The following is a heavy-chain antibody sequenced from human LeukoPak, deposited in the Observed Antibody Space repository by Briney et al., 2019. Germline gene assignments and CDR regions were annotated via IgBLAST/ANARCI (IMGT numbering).Heavy chain of an antibody. CDR3: ARAKYGSGEFDY. CDR2: ISSSGGGT. V-gene: IGHV3-23*01. D-gene: IGHD3-10*01. Sequence: GGSLRLSCAASGFTFSDYAMNWVRQAPGKGLEWVSAISSSGGGTYYADSVKGRFTISRDNSMNTLYLQMNSLRAEDTAVYYCARAKYGSGEFDYWGQGTLVTVSS. CDR1: GFTFSDYA. J-gene: IGHJ4*02.